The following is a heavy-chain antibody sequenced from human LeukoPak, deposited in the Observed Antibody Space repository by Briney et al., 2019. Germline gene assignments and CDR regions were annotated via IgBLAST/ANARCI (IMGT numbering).Heavy chain of an antibody. V-gene: IGHV1-2*02. CDR1: GYTFSDYY. CDR2: ISPHNGGT. J-gene: IGHJ4*02. Sequence: GASVKVSCKSSGYTFSDYYIHWVRQTPEQGLEWMAWISPHNGGTHYAQKFQGRVTMTLDTPTSTVYLELNSLTSDDTAVYYCARDHPGPEFIDYWGQGTLVTVSS. CDR3: ARDHPGPEFIDY.